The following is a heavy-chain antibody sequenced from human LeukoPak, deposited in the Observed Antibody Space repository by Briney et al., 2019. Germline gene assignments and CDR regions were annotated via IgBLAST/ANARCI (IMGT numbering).Heavy chain of an antibody. V-gene: IGHV3-21*01. CDR2: ISSSSSYI. CDR3: ARVPLPSYGDSPGSYFDY. Sequence: GGSLRLSCAASGFTFSSYSMNWVRQAPGKGLEWVSSISSSSSYIYYADSVKGRFTISRDNAKNSLYLQMNSLRAEDTAVYYCARVPLPSYGDSPGSYFDYWGQGTLVTVSS. D-gene: IGHD4-17*01. CDR1: GFTFSSYS. J-gene: IGHJ4*02.